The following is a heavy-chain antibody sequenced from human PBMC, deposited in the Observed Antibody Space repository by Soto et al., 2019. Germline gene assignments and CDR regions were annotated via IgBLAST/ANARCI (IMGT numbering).Heavy chain of an antibody. J-gene: IGHJ4*02. Sequence: EVHLLESGGDLVQPGGSLRLSCAASGFTFSNYAMSWVRQAPGKGLDWVSGISGSAASTFYADSVKGRFTISRDNSKNTLYLQMNSLRAEDTAVYYCAKWTGRYFSGGRCYLDDPFDYSGQGTLVTVSS. CDR3: AKWTGRYFSGGRCYLDDPFDY. CDR2: ISGSAAST. D-gene: IGHD2-15*01. CDR1: GFTFSNYA. V-gene: IGHV3-23*01.